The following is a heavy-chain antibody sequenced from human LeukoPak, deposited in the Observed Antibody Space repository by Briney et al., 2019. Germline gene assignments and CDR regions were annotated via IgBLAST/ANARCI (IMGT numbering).Heavy chain of an antibody. CDR3: AKLQDFYDNSGYSYFDN. Sequence: GGSLRLSCAASGFTFSTHAMSWVRQAPGKGLEWVSSITGNALNTYHADFIKGRFTISRDDSKNTLYLHLSSLRVEDTAVYYCAKLQDFYDNSGYSYFDNWGQGTLVTVSS. V-gene: IGHV3-23*01. J-gene: IGHJ4*02. CDR2: ITGNALNT. D-gene: IGHD3-22*01. CDR1: GFTFSTHA.